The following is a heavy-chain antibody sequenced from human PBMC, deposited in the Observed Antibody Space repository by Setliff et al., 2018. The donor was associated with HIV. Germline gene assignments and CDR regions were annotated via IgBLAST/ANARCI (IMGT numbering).Heavy chain of an antibody. D-gene: IGHD3-3*01. V-gene: IGHV3-11*04. Sequence: LSLTCTVSGGSISSYYWSWIRQAPGKGLEWISYISGSGDIIYHADSVKGRFTISRDNAKNSLFLQMDSLRPEDTAVYYCARYMRIFGVAPGDLWGQGTLVTVSS. CDR3: ARYMRIFGVAPGDL. CDR2: ISGSGDII. J-gene: IGHJ5*02. CDR1: GGSISSYY.